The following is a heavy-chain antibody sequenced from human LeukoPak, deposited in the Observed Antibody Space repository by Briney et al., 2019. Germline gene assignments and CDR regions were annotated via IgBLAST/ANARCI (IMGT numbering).Heavy chain of an antibody. CDR1: GFTFSSYA. CDR3: AKDQDSSGWYLGWDLGLDY. D-gene: IGHD6-19*01. Sequence: PGGSLRLSCAASGFTFSSYAMSWVRQAPGKGLEWVSAISGSGGSTYYADSVKGRFTISRDNSKNTLYLQMNSLRAEDTAVYYCAKDQDSSGWYLGWDLGLDYWGQGTLVTVSS. J-gene: IGHJ4*02. CDR2: ISGSGGST. V-gene: IGHV3-23*01.